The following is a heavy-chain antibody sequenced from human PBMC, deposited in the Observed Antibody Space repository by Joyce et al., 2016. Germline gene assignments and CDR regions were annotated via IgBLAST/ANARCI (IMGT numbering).Heavy chain of an antibody. CDR2: ISSHHGNT. J-gene: IGHJ3*02. V-gene: IGHV1-18*01. Sequence: QVQLVQSGSEVKKPGASVEVSCKASGYIFTTYGISWVRQAHGQGFEWMGGISSHHGNTKYAQKFQGRVTMTIDTSTSTAYIELESLRSDDTAVYYCARDIHYYNSSGYYWGAFDIWGQGTMVSVSS. CDR1: GYIFTTYG. D-gene: IGHD3-22*01. CDR3: ARDIHYYNSSGYYWGAFDI.